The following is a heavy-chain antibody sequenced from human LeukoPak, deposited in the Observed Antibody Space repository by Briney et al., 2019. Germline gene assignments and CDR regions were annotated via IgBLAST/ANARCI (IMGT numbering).Heavy chain of an antibody. D-gene: IGHD5-12*01. CDR1: GGSLSGYY. CDR2: INHSGST. Sequence: SETLSLTCAVYGGSLSGYYWSWIRQPPGKGLEWIGEINHSGSTNYNPSLKSRVTISVDTSKNQFSLKLSSVTAADAAVYYCANSNGENQWLGKRNWFDPWGQGTLVTVSS. V-gene: IGHV4-34*01. J-gene: IGHJ5*02. CDR3: ANSNGENQWLGKRNWFDP.